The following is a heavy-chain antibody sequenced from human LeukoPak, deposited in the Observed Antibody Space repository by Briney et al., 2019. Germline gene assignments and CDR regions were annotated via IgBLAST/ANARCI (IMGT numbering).Heavy chain of an antibody. D-gene: IGHD2-2*01. CDR2: IIPIFGTA. CDR3: ARWSSTSPLGAFDI. CDR1: GGTFSSYA. J-gene: IGHJ3*02. Sequence: SVKVSCKASGGTFSSYAISWVRQAPGQGLEWMGEIIPIFGTANYAQKFQGRVTITTDTSTSAAYMELRSLRSDDTAVYYCARWSSTSPLGAFDIWGQGTMVTVSS. V-gene: IGHV1-69*05.